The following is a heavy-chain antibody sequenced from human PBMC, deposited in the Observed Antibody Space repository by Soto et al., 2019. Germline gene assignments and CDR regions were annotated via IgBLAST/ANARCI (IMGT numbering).Heavy chain of an antibody. CDR2: TSAYNGNT. J-gene: IGHJ4*02. D-gene: IGHD6-13*01. Sequence: QDQLVQSGGEVKKTGASVKVSCKASGYTFTSSGISWVRQAPRQGLEWMGWTSAYNGNTNYAQKLQGRVPMTTDTSTITAYMELRSLRSNDTAVYFCASDSSSRANFDYWGQGTLVTVSS. CDR1: GYTFTSSG. CDR3: ASDSSSRANFDY. V-gene: IGHV1-18*01.